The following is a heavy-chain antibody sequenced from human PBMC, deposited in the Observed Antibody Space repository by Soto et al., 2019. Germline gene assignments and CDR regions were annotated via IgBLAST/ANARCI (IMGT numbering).Heavy chain of an antibody. CDR3: AREVGARRLDY. D-gene: IGHD1-26*01. CDR1: GYTFTSYD. CDR2: MNPNSGNT. J-gene: IGHJ4*02. Sequence: QVQLVQSGAEVKKPGASVKVSCKASGYTFTSYDINWVRQATGQGLEGRGWMNPNSGNTGSAQKFQGRVTMTRNTPIRPAYMELSSLGSEDPAGFYCAREVGARRLDYWGQGTLVTVSS. V-gene: IGHV1-8*01.